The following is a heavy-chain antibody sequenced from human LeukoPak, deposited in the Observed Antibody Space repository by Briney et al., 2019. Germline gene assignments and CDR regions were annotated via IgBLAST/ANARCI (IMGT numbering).Heavy chain of an antibody. Sequence: PGGSLRLSCVASGFTFSDYYMSWIRQAPGKGLEWISYISSSSGTIYYADSVKGRFTISRDNAKNSLYLQMNGLRDEDTAIYYCARDGITAAGTVFDLDYWGQGTLVTVSS. V-gene: IGHV3-11*01. CDR1: GFTFSDYY. D-gene: IGHD6-13*01. CDR3: ARDGITAAGTVFDLDY. CDR2: ISSSSGTI. J-gene: IGHJ4*02.